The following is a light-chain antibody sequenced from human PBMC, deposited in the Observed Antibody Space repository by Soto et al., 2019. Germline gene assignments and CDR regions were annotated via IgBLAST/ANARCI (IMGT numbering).Light chain of an antibody. V-gene: IGLV1-40*01. Sequence: QSVLTQPPSVSGAPGQRVTISCTGSSPNIGAGYDVHWYQQLPGTAPKLLIYGNSNRPSGVPDRFSGSKSGTSASLAITGLQAEDEADYYCQSYDSSLSVYVVFGGGTKVTVL. J-gene: IGLJ2*01. CDR2: GNS. CDR3: QSYDSSLSVYVV. CDR1: SPNIGAGYD.